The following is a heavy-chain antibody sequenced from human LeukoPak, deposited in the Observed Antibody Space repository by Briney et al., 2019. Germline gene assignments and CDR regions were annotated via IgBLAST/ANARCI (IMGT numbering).Heavy chain of an antibody. Sequence: GGSLRLSCAASGFTFSSYGMHWVRQAPGKGLEWVALISSDGNNKYYADSEKGRFSISRDNSKNTLYLQMNSLRAEDTAVYSCARIGYSISWSGDYWGQGSLVTVSS. CDR1: GFTFSSYG. CDR3: ARIGYSISWSGDY. D-gene: IGHD6-13*01. J-gene: IGHJ4*02. CDR2: ISSDGNNK. V-gene: IGHV3-30*03.